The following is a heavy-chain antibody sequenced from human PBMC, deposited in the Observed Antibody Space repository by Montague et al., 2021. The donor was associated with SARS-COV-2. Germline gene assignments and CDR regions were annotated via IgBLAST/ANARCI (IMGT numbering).Heavy chain of an antibody. J-gene: IGHJ4*02. Sequence: CAISGDSVPSNSAAWNWIRQSPSRDLEWLGRTYYRSKWYNDYAVSVKSRITINPDTSKNQIYLQLNSATPVDTAVYYCARTSASSDYWGQGTLLTVSS. CDR2: TYYRSKWYN. CDR3: ARTSASSDY. CDR1: GDSVPSNSAA. D-gene: IGHD1-26*01. V-gene: IGHV6-1*01.